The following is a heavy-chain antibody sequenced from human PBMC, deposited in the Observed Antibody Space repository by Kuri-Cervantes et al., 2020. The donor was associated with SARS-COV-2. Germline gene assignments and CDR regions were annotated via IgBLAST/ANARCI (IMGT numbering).Heavy chain of an antibody. J-gene: IGHJ4*02. CDR2: ISGSGSTI. V-gene: IGHV3-48*03. CDR3: ARNGATFGSIDY. Sequence: GESLKICCAASGFTFSIYEMNWVRQAPGKGLEWVSYISGSGSTIYYADSVKGRFTISRDDAKNSLYLQMNSLRAEDTAVYYCARNGATFGSIDYWGQGTLVTVSS. CDR1: GFTFSIYE. D-gene: IGHD3-16*01.